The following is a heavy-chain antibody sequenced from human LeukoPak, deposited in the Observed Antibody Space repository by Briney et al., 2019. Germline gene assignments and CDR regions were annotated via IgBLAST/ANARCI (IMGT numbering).Heavy chain of an antibody. J-gene: IGHJ6*03. CDR3: ASPPPIAVAGNRPRNYYYMDV. D-gene: IGHD6-19*01. V-gene: IGHV3-11*01. Sequence: GGSLRLSCAASGFTFSDYYMSWIRQAPGKGLEWVSYISSSGSTIYYADSVKGRFTISRDNAKNSLYLQMNSLRAEDTAVYYCASPPPIAVAGNRPRNYYYMDVWGKGTTVTVSS. CDR2: ISSSGSTI. CDR1: GFTFSDYY.